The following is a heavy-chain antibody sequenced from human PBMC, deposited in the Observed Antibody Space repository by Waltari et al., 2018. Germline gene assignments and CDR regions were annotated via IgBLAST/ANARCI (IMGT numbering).Heavy chain of an antibody. V-gene: IGHV3-30*04. Sequence: GQLVESGGGVVKTGGSQRLSCEAAEFTFSSYGMRWVRQAPGKGLELVAVISYNGRNIYYVDSVKGRFTISRDNSKKTLYMQMNSLTAEDTAVYYCARDYCDRANCHGMDVWGQGTTVTV. D-gene: IGHD3-22*01. J-gene: IGHJ6*02. CDR3: ARDYCDRANCHGMDV. CDR2: ISYNGRNI. CDR1: EFTFSSYG.